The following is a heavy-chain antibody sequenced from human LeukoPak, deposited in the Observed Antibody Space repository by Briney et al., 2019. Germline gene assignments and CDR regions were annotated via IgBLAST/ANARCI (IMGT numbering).Heavy chain of an antibody. V-gene: IGHV3-30*03. CDR3: ARKVDGGSVAVFDY. J-gene: IGHJ4*02. CDR2: ISYDGSNK. CDR1: GFTVSSNY. Sequence: GGSLRLSCAASGFTVSSNYMNWVRQAPGKGLEWVAVISYDGSNKYYADSVKGRFTISRDNSKNTLYLQMNSLRAEDTAVYYCARKVDGGSVAVFDYWGQGTLVTVSS. D-gene: IGHD1-26*01.